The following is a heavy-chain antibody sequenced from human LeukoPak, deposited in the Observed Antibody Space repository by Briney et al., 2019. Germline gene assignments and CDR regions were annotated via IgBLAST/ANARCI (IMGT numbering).Heavy chain of an antibody. CDR2: IYYSGST. J-gene: IGHJ4*02. CDR3: ARAYYDSSGYLLDY. Sequence: SETLSLTCTVSGGSINSYYWSWIRQPPGKGLEWIGYIYYSGSTNYNPSLKSRVTISVDTSKNQFSLKLSSVTAADTAVYYCARAYYDSSGYLLDYWGQGTLVTVSS. V-gene: IGHV4-59*01. D-gene: IGHD3-22*01. CDR1: GGSINSYY.